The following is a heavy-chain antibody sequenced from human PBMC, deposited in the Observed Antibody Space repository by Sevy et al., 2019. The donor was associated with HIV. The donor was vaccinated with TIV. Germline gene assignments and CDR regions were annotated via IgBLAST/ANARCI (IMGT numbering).Heavy chain of an antibody. V-gene: IGHV3-23*01. CDR3: AKVDRRQWLAHCDY. CDR2: ISGSGGST. CDR1: GFTFSSYA. J-gene: IGHJ4*02. Sequence: GGSLRLSCAASGFTFSSYAMSWVRQAPGKGLEWVSAISGSGGSTYYADSVKGRFTISRDNSKNMLYLQMNSLRAEDTAVYYCAKVDRRQWLAHCDYWGQGTLVTVSS. D-gene: IGHD6-19*01.